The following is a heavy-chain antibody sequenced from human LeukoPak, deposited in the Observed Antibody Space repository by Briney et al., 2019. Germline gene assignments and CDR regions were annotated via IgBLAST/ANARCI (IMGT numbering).Heavy chain of an antibody. CDR2: IYYSGST. D-gene: IGHD1-1*01. Sequence: SETLSLTCTVSGGSISSSGYYWSWIRQHPGKGLEWIGYIYYSGSTYYNPSLKSRVTISVDTSKNQFSLKLSSVTAADTAVYYCARDRPLRATNRDYYYGMDVWGQGTTVTVSS. V-gene: IGHV4-31*03. CDR1: GGSISSSGYY. J-gene: IGHJ6*02. CDR3: ARDRPLRATNRDYYYGMDV.